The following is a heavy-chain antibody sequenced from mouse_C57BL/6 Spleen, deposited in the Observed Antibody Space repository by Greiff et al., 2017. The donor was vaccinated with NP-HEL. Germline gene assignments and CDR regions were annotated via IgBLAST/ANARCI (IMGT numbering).Heavy chain of an antibody. J-gene: IGHJ1*03. V-gene: IGHV1-18*01. CDR2: INPNNGGT. Sequence: EVQLQQSGPELVKPGASVKIPCKASGYTFTDYNMDWVKQSHGKSLEWIGDINPNNGGTIYNQKFKGKATLTVDKSSSTAYMELRSLTSEDTAVYYCARKGALGSSPYWYFDVWGTGTTVTVSS. CDR1: GYTFTDYN. CDR3: ARKGALGSSPYWYFDV. D-gene: IGHD1-1*01.